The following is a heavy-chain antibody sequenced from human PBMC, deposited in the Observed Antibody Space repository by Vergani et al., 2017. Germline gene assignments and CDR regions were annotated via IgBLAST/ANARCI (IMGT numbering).Heavy chain of an antibody. J-gene: IGHJ4*02. CDR3: ARDAAGIDVGDY. D-gene: IGHD1-26*01. Sequence: QVQLQQWGAGLLKPSETLSLTCAVYGGSFSGYYWSWIRQPPGKGLEWIGEINHSGSTNYNPSLKSRVTISVDTSKNQFSLKLSSVTAEDTAVYYCARDAAGIDVGDYWGQGTLVAVSS. CDR1: GGSFSGYY. CDR2: INHSGST. V-gene: IGHV4-34*01.